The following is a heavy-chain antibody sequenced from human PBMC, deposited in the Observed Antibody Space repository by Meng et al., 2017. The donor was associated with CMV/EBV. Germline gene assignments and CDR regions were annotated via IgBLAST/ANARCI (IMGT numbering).Heavy chain of an antibody. CDR2: IKPSGGST. Sequence: KVSCKASGYTFTSYYMHWVGQDHGQGLEWMGIIKPSGGSTSYAQKFQGRVTMTRDTSTSTVYMELSSLRSEDTAVYYCARTRMFWLVNWGQGTLVTVSS. J-gene: IGHJ4*02. D-gene: IGHD2-21*01. CDR1: GYTFTSYY. V-gene: IGHV1-46*01. CDR3: ARTRMFWLVN.